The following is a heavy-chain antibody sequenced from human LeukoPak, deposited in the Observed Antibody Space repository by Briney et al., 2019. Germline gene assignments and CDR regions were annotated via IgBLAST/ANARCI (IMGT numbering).Heavy chain of an antibody. V-gene: IGHV1-2*06. Sequence: ASVRVSCKASGYTFTGYYMHWVRQAPGQGLEWMGRINPNSGGTNYAQKFQGRVTMTRDTSISTAYMELSRLRSDDTAVYYCARDGSSSWYAFEWSVCWGQGTLVTVSS. J-gene: IGHJ4*02. CDR1: GYTFTGYY. CDR2: INPNSGGT. CDR3: ARDGSSSWYAFEWSVC. D-gene: IGHD6-13*01.